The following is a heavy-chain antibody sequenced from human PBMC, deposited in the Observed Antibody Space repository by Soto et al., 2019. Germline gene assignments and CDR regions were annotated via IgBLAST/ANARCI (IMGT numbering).Heavy chain of an antibody. CDR3: AKDREAVAGGFDY. CDR1: GFTFSSYG. D-gene: IGHD6-19*01. CDR2: ISYDGSNK. J-gene: IGHJ4*02. V-gene: IGHV3-30*18. Sequence: QVQLVESGGGVVQPGRSLRLSCAASGFTFSSYGMQWVRQAPGKGLEWVAVISYDGSNKYYADSVKGRFTISRDNSKNTLYLQMNSLRAEDTAVYYCAKDREAVAGGFDYWGQGTLVTVSS.